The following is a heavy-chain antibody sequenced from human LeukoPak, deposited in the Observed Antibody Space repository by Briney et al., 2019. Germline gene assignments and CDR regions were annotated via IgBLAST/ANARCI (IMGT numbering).Heavy chain of an antibody. CDR1: GFIFSNYW. D-gene: IGHD2-21*02. Sequence: GEALKISCTASGFIFSNYWIGLVRPMPGKGVEWVGIIYPGDSATRYSPSLQGRVTISAETSISTAYLQGSSLKASDTALYYFARQLDGGDPEDPFDIWGQGTMVTVSS. V-gene: IGHV5-51*01. CDR2: IYPGDSAT. J-gene: IGHJ3*02. CDR3: ARQLDGGDPEDPFDI.